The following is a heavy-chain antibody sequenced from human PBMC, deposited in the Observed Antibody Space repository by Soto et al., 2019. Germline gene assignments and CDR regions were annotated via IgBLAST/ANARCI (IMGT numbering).Heavy chain of an antibody. V-gene: IGHV3-23*01. J-gene: IGHJ4*02. Sequence: GGSLRLSCAASGFTFSSYAMSWVRQAPGKGLEWVSAISGSDGSTYYADAVKGRFTISRDNSKKTLYLQMNSLRAEDTAVYYCAKDSVLLASAGSFDYWGQGTLVTVSS. CDR3: AKDSVLLASAGSFDY. CDR2: ISGSDGST. D-gene: IGHD6-13*01. CDR1: GFTFSSYA.